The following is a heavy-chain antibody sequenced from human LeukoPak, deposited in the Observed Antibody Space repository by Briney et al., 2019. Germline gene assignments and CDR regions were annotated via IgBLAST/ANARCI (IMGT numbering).Heavy chain of an antibody. CDR1: GGSISSGDYY. V-gene: IGHV4-30-4*01. D-gene: IGHD2-2*01. J-gene: IGHJ6*02. Sequence: PSETLSLTCTVSGGSISSGDYYWSWIRQPPGKGLEWIGYIYYSGSTYYNPSLKSRVTISVDTSKNQFSLKLSSVTAADTAVYYCARGLLPAAEYYCYGMDVWGQGTTVTVSS. CDR2: IYYSGST. CDR3: ARGLLPAAEYYCYGMDV.